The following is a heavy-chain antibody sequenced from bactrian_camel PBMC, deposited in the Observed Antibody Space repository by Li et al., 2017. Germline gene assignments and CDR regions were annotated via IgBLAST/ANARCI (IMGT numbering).Heavy chain of an antibody. CDR1: GDIASIGC. D-gene: IGHD2*01. CDR3: ATVPIVPTITT. Sequence: VQLVESGGGSVQTGGSLRLSCAASGDIASIGCMGWFRQAPGKAREGVASINLGDGSTSYADSVKGRFIISQDNAKKTVYLQQNSLKAEDTALYYCATVPIVPTITTRPRGPRSPSP. J-gene: IGHJ4*01. CDR2: INLGDGST. V-gene: IGHV3S42*01.